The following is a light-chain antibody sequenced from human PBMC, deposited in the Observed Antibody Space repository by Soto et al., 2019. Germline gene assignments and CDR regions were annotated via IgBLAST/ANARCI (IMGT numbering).Light chain of an antibody. J-gene: IGKJ2*01. CDR3: QQSYRTPRYT. Sequence: DIQMTQSPSSLSASVGDRVTITCRASPSICSYLNWYQKKPGQAPKLLIYAASSLQSGVPSRFSGSGSGTDLTLTIRSLQPEDFASYYCQQSYRTPRYTFGQGTKLEIK. CDR1: PSICSY. CDR2: AAS. V-gene: IGKV1-39*01.